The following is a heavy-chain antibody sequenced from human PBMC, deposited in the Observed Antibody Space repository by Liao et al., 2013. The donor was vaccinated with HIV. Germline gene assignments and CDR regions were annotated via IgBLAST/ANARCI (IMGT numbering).Heavy chain of an antibody. V-gene: IGHV4-34*01. Sequence: QVQLQQWGAGLLKPSETLSLTCAVYGDSISGYYWSWIRQPPGKGLEWIGEINHSGSTNYNPSLKSRVTISVDTSKNQFSLKLSSVTAADTAVYYCARGGVAAAGPIDYWGQGTLVTVSS. CDR2: INHSGST. J-gene: IGHJ4*02. CDR3: ARGGVAAAGPIDY. D-gene: IGHD6-13*01. CDR1: GDSISGYY.